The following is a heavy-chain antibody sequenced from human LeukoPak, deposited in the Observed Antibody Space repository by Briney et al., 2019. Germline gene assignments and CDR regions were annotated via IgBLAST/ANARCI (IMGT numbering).Heavy chain of an antibody. CDR1: GFTVSGNY. CDR3: ARKPPRGFHDFWSGYND. Sequence: GGSLRLSCAASGFTVSGNYMSWVRQAPGKGLEWASVIYSGGSTYYADSVKGRFTISRDNSKNTLYLQMNSLRAEDTAVYYCARKPPRGFHDFWSGYNDWGQGTLVTVSS. V-gene: IGHV3-66*02. D-gene: IGHD3-3*01. J-gene: IGHJ4*02. CDR2: IYSGGST.